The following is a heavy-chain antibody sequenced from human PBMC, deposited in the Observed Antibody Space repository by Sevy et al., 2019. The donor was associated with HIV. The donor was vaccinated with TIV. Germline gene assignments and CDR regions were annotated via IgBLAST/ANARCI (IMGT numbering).Heavy chain of an antibody. Sequence: ASVKVSCKASGYTFTGYYMHWVRQAPGQGLEWMGWINPNSGGTNYAQKFQGRVTMIRDTSISTAYMELSRLRSDDTAVYYCARVYCSSTSCYTEYFQHWGQGTLVTVSS. J-gene: IGHJ1*01. CDR3: ARVYCSSTSCYTEYFQH. CDR2: INPNSGGT. V-gene: IGHV1-2*02. D-gene: IGHD2-2*02. CDR1: GYTFTGYY.